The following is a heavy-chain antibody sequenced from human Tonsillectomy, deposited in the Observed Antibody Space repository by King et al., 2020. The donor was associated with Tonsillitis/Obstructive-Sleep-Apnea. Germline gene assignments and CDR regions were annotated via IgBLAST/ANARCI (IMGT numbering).Heavy chain of an antibody. Sequence: VQLVESGGGLVQPGGSLRLSCAASGFTFSSYAMMWVRQAPGQGPEWVSAIRGSGVGTGYADSVKGRFTISRDNSKNTLFLQMNSLSAEDTAVYYCGRDPNGDYVGAFDMWGQGTMVTVSS. CDR2: IRGSGVGT. CDR1: GFTFSSYA. J-gene: IGHJ3*02. V-gene: IGHV3-23*04. D-gene: IGHD4-17*01. CDR3: GRDPNGDYVGAFDM.